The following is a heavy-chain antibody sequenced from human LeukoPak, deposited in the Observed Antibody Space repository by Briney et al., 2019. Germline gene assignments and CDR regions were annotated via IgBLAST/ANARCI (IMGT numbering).Heavy chain of an antibody. V-gene: IGHV1-18*01. J-gene: IGHJ4*02. CDR1: GYTFTTYG. D-gene: IGHD3-22*01. CDR2: ISAYNGNT. Sequence: SVKVSCRASGYTFTTYGITWVRQAPGQGLEWMGWISAYNGNTNYAQKLQGRVTMTTDTSTSTAYMELRSLRSDDTAVYYCARDRGNYDSSDPLDYWGQGTLVTVSS. CDR3: ARDRGNYDSSDPLDY.